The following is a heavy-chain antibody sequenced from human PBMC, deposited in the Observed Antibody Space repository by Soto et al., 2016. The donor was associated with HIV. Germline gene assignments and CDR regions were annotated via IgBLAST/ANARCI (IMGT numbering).Heavy chain of an antibody. V-gene: IGHV1-69-2*01. CDR1: GDNFIDYY. Sequence: EVQLVQSGAEVKKPGATVKISCKISGDNFIDYYMHWIRKAPGKGLEWTGLVDPEDGDTRYAQKFEGRVIITADTSTDTAYMELGSLRSEDTAVYYCATGGNMVRGIPSWGQGTLVTVSS. J-gene: IGHJ4*02. CDR2: VDPEDGDT. D-gene: IGHD3-10*01. CDR3: ATGGNMVRGIPS.